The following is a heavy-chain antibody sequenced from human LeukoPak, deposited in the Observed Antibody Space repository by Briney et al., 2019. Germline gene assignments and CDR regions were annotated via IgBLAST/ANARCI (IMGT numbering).Heavy chain of an antibody. CDR2: ISYDGSNK. V-gene: IGHV3-30-3*01. J-gene: IGHJ4*02. D-gene: IGHD3-22*01. Sequence: GGSLRLSCAASGFTFSSYATHWVRQAPGKGLEWVAVISYDGSNKYYADSVKGRFTISRDNSKNTLYLQMNSLRAEDTAVYYCARADYYDSSGYPQYWGQGTLVTVSS. CDR3: ARADYYDSSGYPQY. CDR1: GFTFSSYA.